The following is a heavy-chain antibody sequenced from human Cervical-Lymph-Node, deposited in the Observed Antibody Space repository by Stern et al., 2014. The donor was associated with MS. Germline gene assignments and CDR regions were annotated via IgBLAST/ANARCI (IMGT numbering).Heavy chain of an antibody. J-gene: IGHJ4*02. CDR1: GGSISSNNYY. Sequence: QLQLQESGPGLVKPSETLSLTCTVSGGSISSNNYYWGWIRQPPGKGLEWIGSMFHSGTTYYNPPRKGRVPISVDASKNQFSLRLSSVTAADTAIYYCARCTAIAAAYDFWGQGTLVTVSS. CDR2: MFHSGTT. CDR3: ARCTAIAAAYDF. D-gene: IGHD6-13*01. V-gene: IGHV4-39*01.